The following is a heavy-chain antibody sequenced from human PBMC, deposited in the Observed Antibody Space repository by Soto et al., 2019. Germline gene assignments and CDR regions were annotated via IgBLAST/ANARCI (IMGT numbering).Heavy chain of an antibody. V-gene: IGHV1-69*13. CDR2: VIPIFGTA. D-gene: IGHD3-3*01. CDR1: GGTFSSYA. Sequence: WASVKVSCKASGGTFSSYAISWVRQAPGQGLEWMGGVIPIFGTANYAQKFQGRVTITADESTSTAYMELSSLRSEDTAVYYCARGYYDFWSGYVDYYGMDVWGQGTTVTVSS. CDR3: ARGYYDFWSGYVDYYGMDV. J-gene: IGHJ6*02.